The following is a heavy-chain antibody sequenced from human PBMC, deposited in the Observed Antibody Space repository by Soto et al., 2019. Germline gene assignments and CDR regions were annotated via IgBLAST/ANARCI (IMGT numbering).Heavy chain of an antibody. Sequence: QVQLVQSGAEVKKPGSSVKVSCKASGGTFSSYAISWVRQAPGQGLEWVGGFIPTLGTANYAGKFQGRVTITADKSTSTAYMELSSLRSDDTAVYYCAGGAAAAGTMALSVYYYGMAVWGQGTTVTVSS. CDR3: AGGAAAAGTMALSVYYYGMAV. CDR2: FIPTLGTA. V-gene: IGHV1-69*06. CDR1: GGTFSSYA. J-gene: IGHJ6*02. D-gene: IGHD6-13*01.